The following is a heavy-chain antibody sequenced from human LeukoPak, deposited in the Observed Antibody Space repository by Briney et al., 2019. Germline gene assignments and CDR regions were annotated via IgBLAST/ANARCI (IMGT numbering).Heavy chain of an antibody. CDR1: GGSFSGYY. J-gene: IGHJ4*02. CDR3: ARQLAADYYDSSGYPAFDY. V-gene: IGHV4-34*01. CDR2: INHSGST. Sequence: PSETLSLTCAVYGGSFSGYYWSWIRQPPGKGLEWIGEINHSGSTNYNPSLKSRVTISVDTSKNQFSLKLSSVTAADTAVYYCARQLAADYYDSSGYPAFDYWGQGTLVTVSS. D-gene: IGHD3-22*01.